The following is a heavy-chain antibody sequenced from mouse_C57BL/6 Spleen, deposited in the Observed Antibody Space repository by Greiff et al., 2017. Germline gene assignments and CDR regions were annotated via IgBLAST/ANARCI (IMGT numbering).Heavy chain of an antibody. D-gene: IGHD2-12*01. CDR2: ISSGSSTI. V-gene: IGHV5-17*01. J-gene: IGHJ4*01. CDR1: GFTFSDYG. CDR3: ARLRRGYAMDY. Sequence: EVQLVESGGGLVKPGGSLKLSCAASGFTFSDYGMHWVRQAPEKGLEWVAYISSGSSTIYYADTVKGRFTISGDNAKNTLFLQMTSLRSEDTAMYYCARLRRGYAMDYWGQGTSVTVSS.